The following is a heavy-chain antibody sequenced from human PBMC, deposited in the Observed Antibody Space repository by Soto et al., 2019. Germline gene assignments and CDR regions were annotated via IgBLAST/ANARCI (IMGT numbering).Heavy chain of an antibody. CDR1: GFTFSSYA. CDR3: AKDLNNRRYCTNGVCYNFDY. Sequence: GGSLRLSCAASGFTFSSYAMSWVRQAPGKGLEWVSAISGSCGSTYYADSVKGRFTISRDNSKNTLYLQMNSLRAEDTAVYYCAKDLNNRRYCTNGVCYNFDYWGQGTLVTVSS. V-gene: IGHV3-23*01. CDR2: ISGSCGST. J-gene: IGHJ4*02. D-gene: IGHD2-8*01.